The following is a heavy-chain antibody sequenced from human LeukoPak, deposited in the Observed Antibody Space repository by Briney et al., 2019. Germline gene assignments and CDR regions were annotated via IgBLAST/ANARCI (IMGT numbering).Heavy chain of an antibody. V-gene: IGHV4-4*09. D-gene: IGHD4-23*01. Sequence: SETLSLSCTVSGASNSSYYWNWIRQSPGKGLEWIGYIHVSGGTSYDPSLKSRVTISIDTSKNQFSLKLSSVTAADTAVYYCAKGTSTVVTPNYYYYYSMDVWGKGTTVTVSS. J-gene: IGHJ6*03. CDR1: GASNSSYY. CDR2: IHVSGGT. CDR3: AKGTSTVVTPNYYYYYSMDV.